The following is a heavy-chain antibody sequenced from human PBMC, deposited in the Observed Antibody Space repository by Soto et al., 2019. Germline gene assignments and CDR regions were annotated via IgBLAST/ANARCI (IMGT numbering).Heavy chain of an antibody. CDR3: ARDYYDSSGYYYYYYGMDV. J-gene: IGHJ6*02. D-gene: IGHD3-22*01. CDR1: GYTFTSYG. CDR2: ISAYNGNT. V-gene: IGHV1-18*01. Sequence: GASVKVSCKASGYTFTSYGISWVPQAPGQGLEWMGWISAYNGNTNYAQKLQGRVTMTTDTSTSTAYMELRSLRSDDTAVYYCARDYYDSSGYYYYYYGMDVWGQGTTVTVSS.